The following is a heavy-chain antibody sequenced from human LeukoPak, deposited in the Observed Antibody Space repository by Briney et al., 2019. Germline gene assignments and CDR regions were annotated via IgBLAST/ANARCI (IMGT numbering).Heavy chain of an antibody. Sequence: GGSLRLSCAASGFTFDDYTMHWVRQAPGKGLEWVSLISWDGGSTYYADSVKGRFTISRDNSKNSLYLQMNSLRTEDTALYYCAKDHGGHDFWSGTDYYYYYGMDVWGQGTTVTVSS. CDR3: AKDHGGHDFWSGTDYYYYYGMDV. CDR1: GFTFDDYT. V-gene: IGHV3-43*01. CDR2: ISWDGGST. J-gene: IGHJ6*02. D-gene: IGHD3-3*01.